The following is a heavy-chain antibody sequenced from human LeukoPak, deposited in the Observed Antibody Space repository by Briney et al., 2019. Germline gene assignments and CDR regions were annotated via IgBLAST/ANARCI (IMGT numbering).Heavy chain of an antibody. CDR1: GGSVSSGSYY. CDR3: ARDFSGSPSEDDGMDV. CDR2: IYYSGST. V-gene: IGHV4-61*01. J-gene: IGHJ6*04. D-gene: IGHD5-12*01. Sequence: TSETLSLTCTVSGGSVSSGSYYWSWIRQPPEKGLEWIGYIYYSGSTNYNPSLKSRVTISVDTSKNQFSLKLSSVTAADAAVYYCARDFSGSPSEDDGMDVWGKGTTVTVSS.